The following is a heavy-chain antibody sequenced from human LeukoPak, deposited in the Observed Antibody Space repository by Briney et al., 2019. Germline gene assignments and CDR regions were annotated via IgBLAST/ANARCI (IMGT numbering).Heavy chain of an antibody. V-gene: IGHV3-33*01. Sequence: GGSLRLSCAASGFTFSRYGMHWVRQAPGKGLEWVAVIWYDGSNKYYADSVKGRFTISRDNSKNTLYLQMNSLRAEDTAVYYCARDQRIAAAGYYYYGMDVWGQGTTVTVSS. J-gene: IGHJ6*02. CDR3: ARDQRIAAAGYYYYGMDV. CDR2: IWYDGSNK. D-gene: IGHD6-13*01. CDR1: GFTFSRYG.